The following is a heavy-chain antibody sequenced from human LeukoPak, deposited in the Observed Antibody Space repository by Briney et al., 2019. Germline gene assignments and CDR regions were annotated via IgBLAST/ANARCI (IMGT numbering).Heavy chain of an antibody. Sequence: PGGSLRPSCAASGFTFSGYPIHWVRQAPGKGLEWVAVISYDGSNKYYADSVKGRFTISRDNSKNTLYLQMNSLRAEDTAVYYCAKKMGGSGSYYYFDYWGQGTLVTVSS. V-gene: IGHV3-30-3*02. CDR3: AKKMGGSGSYYYFDY. D-gene: IGHD3-10*01. CDR1: GFTFSGYP. J-gene: IGHJ4*02. CDR2: ISYDGSNK.